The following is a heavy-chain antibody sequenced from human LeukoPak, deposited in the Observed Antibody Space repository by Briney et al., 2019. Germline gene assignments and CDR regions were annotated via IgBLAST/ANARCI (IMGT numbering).Heavy chain of an antibody. D-gene: IGHD4-23*01. CDR2: INPNSGGT. CDR1: GYTFTGYY. CDR3: ARVHDYGGPSLDY. J-gene: IGHJ4*02. V-gene: IGHV1-2*02. Sequence: ASVKVSCKASGYTFTGYYMHWVRQALGQGLEWMGWINPNSGGTNYAQKFQGRVTMTRDTSISTAYMELSRLRSDDTAVYYCARVHDYGGPSLDYWGQGTLVTVSS.